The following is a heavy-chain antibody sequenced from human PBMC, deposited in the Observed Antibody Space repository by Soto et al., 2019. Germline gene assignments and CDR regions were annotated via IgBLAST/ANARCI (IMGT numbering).Heavy chain of an antibody. V-gene: IGHV3-30-3*01. Sequence: LRLSCAASGFIFSNYAIHWVRQAPGKGLEWVTLISYDGNDKYYTDSVKGRFTISRDNSKNTLFLQMNSLRAEDTAVYFCARGPNYYDGSGYFAYWGQGTLVTVSS. J-gene: IGHJ4*02. CDR2: ISYDGNDK. CDR1: GFIFSNYA. CDR3: ARGPNYYDGSGYFAY. D-gene: IGHD3-22*01.